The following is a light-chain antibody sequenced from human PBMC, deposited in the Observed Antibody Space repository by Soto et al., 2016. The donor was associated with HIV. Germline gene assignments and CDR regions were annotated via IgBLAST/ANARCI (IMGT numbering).Light chain of an antibody. CDR1: QMINSY. Sequence: IQMTQSPSSLSASVGDRVTITCRSSQMINSYLNWYQQKLAKAPKLLIYAASSLQVGVPSRFSGSGSGTEFTLTISSLQPEDFATYYCLQHNSYPRTFGQGTRVDVK. CDR2: AAS. CDR3: LQHNSYPRT. V-gene: IGKV1-17*01. J-gene: IGKJ1*01.